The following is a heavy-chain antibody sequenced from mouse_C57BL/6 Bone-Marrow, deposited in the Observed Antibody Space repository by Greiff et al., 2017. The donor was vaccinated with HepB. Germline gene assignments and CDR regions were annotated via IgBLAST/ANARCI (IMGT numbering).Heavy chain of an antibody. D-gene: IGHD1-1*01. CDR3: TTDGSSHFDY. J-gene: IGHJ2*01. V-gene: IGHV14-4*01. CDR1: GFNIKDDY. Sequence: EVKLQESGAELVRPGASVKLSCTASGFNIKDDYMHWVKQRPEQGLEWIGWIDPENGDTEYASKFQGKATITADTSSNTAYLQLSSLTSEDTAVYYCTTDGSSHFDYWGQGTTLTVSS. CDR2: IDPENGDT.